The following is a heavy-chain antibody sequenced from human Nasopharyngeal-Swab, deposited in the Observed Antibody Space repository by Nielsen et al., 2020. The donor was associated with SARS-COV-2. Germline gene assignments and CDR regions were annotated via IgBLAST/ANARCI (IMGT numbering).Heavy chain of an antibody. Sequence: ETLSLTCTVSGVSISSQYWSWIRQPPGKGLEWIGYISHNSGTNYKPSLKSRVTMFMDTSKNQFSLKLRSVTAADTAVYYCAKEGATGWFAPWGQGTLVTVSS. CDR1: GVSISSQY. CDR3: AKEGATGWFAP. V-gene: IGHV4-59*11. J-gene: IGHJ5*02. CDR2: ISHNSGT.